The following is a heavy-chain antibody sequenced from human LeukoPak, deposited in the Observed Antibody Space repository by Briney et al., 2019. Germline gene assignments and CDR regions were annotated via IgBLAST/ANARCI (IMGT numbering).Heavy chain of an antibody. D-gene: IGHD2-2*01. J-gene: IGHJ4*02. CDR3: ARVGSTPAKFDH. CDR1: GVSFRRYS. Sequence: PSETLSLTCAVSGVSFRRYSWTWIRQSPGKGLECIGEINFSGYTKYNPSLKSRVTMSVDTSKNQFSLKLASVTAADTAIYFCARVGSTPAKFDHWGQGTLVTVSS. V-gene: IGHV4-34*01. CDR2: INFSGYT.